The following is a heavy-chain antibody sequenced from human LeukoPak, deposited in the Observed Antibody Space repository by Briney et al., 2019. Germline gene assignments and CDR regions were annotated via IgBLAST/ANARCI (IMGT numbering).Heavy chain of an antibody. CDR1: GFTFSSYS. Sequence: PGGSLRLSCAASGFTFSSYSMNWVRQAPGKGLEWVSSISSGSSYIYYADSVKGRLTISRDNAKNSLYLQMNSLRAEDTAVYYCARDLYSSSWYRVPFYWGQGTLVTVSS. D-gene: IGHD6-13*01. CDR2: ISSGSSYI. J-gene: IGHJ4*02. CDR3: ARDLYSSSWYRVPFY. V-gene: IGHV3-21*01.